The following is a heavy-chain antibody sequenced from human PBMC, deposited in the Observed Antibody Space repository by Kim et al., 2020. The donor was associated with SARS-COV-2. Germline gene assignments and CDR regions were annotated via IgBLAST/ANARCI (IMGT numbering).Heavy chain of an antibody. D-gene: IGHD5-12*01. Sequence: PSLKSRVTISVDKSKNQFSLKLSSVTAADTAVYYCASLRVGYGGKRDQGYWGQGTLVTVSS. V-gene: IGHV4-4*02. CDR3: ASLRVGYGGKRDQGY. J-gene: IGHJ4*02.